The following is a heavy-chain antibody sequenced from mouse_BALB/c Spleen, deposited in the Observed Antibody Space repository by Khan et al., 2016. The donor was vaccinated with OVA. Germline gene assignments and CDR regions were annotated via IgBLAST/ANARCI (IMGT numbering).Heavy chain of an antibody. CDR1: GFTFSGYG. CDR3: ARVYYRYDAGYWYFDV. CDR2: INSNGGTS. V-gene: IGHV5-6-3*01. Sequence: EVELVESGGGLVQPGGSLKLSCAASGFTFSGYGMSWVRQTPDKRLELVATINSNGGTSYYPDSVKGRFTISRDNAKNTLPLQMSSLKSEDTAMYYCARVYYRYDAGYWYFDVWGAGTTVTVSS. D-gene: IGHD2-14*01. J-gene: IGHJ1*01.